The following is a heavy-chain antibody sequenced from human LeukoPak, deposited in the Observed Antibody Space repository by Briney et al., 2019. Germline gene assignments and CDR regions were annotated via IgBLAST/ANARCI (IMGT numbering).Heavy chain of an antibody. CDR1: GFTLGDHA. V-gene: IGHV3-49*04. D-gene: IGHD5-18*01. Sequence: GGSLRLSCRTSGFTLGDHAMSWVRQAPGKGLEWVGFIRSVAYRGTTEYAASVKGRFTISRDDSKGVVHLQMNALKSEDTAAYYCSRGPIQLWVHNGMDVWGQGTTVTVSS. CDR3: SRGPIQLWVHNGMDV. J-gene: IGHJ6*02. CDR2: IRSVAYRGTT.